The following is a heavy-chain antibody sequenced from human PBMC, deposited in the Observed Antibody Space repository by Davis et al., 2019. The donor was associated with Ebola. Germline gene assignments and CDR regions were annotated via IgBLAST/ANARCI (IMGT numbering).Heavy chain of an antibody. CDR1: GGTFITYA. Sequence: SVKVSCKASGGTFITYAISWVRQAPGQGLEWMGGIIPIFGTANYAQKFQDRVTITADKSTNTAYMELSSLRSEDTAVYYCARWDKDYYYGMDVWGQGTTVTVSS. V-gene: IGHV1-69*06. D-gene: IGHD1-26*01. CDR2: IIPIFGTA. J-gene: IGHJ6*02. CDR3: ARWDKDYYYGMDV.